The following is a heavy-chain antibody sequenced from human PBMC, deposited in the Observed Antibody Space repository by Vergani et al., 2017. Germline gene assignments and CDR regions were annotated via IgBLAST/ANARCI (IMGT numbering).Heavy chain of an antibody. Sequence: EVQLVESGGGLVQPGRSLRLSCAASGFNFSDYYLDWIRQAPGKGLEWVGRSRNMAYSFSTQFAASVAGRFSISRDASTRSLFLQMNSLKIEDTAVYFCVREGTYCSGSSCYTGVGIFDFWGQGTPVTVSS. CDR2: SRNMAYSFST. J-gene: IGHJ4*02. D-gene: IGHD2-2*01. CDR3: VREGTYCSGSSCYTGVGIFDF. V-gene: IGHV3-72*01. CDR1: GFNFSDYY.